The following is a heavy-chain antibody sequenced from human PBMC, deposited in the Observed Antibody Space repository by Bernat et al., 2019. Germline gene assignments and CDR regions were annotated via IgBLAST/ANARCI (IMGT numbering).Heavy chain of an antibody. CDR3: AKDLGEGLTYGMDV. J-gene: IGHJ6*02. D-gene: IGHD3-3*01. V-gene: IGHV3-30*18. CDR2: ISYDGSNK. Sequence: QVQLVESGGGVVQPGRSLRLSCAASGFTFSSYGMHWVRQAPGKGLEWVAVISYDGSNKYYADSVKGRFTISRDHSKNTLYLQMNSLRAEDTAVYYCAKDLGEGLTYGMDVWGQGTTVTVSS. CDR1: GFTFSSYG.